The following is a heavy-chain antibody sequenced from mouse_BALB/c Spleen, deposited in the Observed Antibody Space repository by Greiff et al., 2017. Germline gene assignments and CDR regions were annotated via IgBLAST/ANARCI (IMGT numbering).Heavy chain of an antibody. Sequence: EVKLQESGGGLVQPGGSLKLSCAASGFTFSSYTMSWVRQTPEKRLEWVAYISNGGGSTYYPDTVKGRFTISRDNAKNTLYLQMSSLKSEDTAMYYCARHGNYVGYAMDYWGQGTSVTVSS. CDR3: ARHGNYVGYAMDY. CDR2: ISNGGGST. J-gene: IGHJ4*01. V-gene: IGHV5-12-2*01. D-gene: IGHD2-1*01. CDR1: GFTFSSYT.